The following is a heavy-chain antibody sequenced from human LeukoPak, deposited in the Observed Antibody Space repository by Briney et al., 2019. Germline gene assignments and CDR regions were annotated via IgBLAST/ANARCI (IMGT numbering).Heavy chain of an antibody. Sequence: PGGSLRLSCAASGFTFSNHGMHWVRQAPGKGLEWVALIGYDGSNKYYPDSLKGRFTISRDNSKNTLYLQMNSLRAEDTAVYYCARDRYFDSSYGMDVWGKGTTVTVSS. J-gene: IGHJ6*04. D-gene: IGHD3-9*01. V-gene: IGHV3-33*01. CDR3: ARDRYFDSSYGMDV. CDR1: GFTFSNHG. CDR2: IGYDGSNK.